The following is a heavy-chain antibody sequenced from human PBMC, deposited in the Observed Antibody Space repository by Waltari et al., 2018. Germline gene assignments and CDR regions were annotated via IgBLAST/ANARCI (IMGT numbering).Heavy chain of an antibody. Sequence: VQLVESGGGLVQPGRSLRLSCTASGFTFGDYAMSWVRQAPGKGLEWVGFIRSKAYGGTTEYAASVKGRFTISRDDSKSIAYLQMNSLKTEDTAVYYCTSLYCGGDCAADYWGQGTLVTVSS. J-gene: IGHJ4*02. V-gene: IGHV3-49*04. CDR1: GFTFGDYA. CDR3: TSLYCGGDCAADY. D-gene: IGHD2-21*01. CDR2: IRSKAYGGTT.